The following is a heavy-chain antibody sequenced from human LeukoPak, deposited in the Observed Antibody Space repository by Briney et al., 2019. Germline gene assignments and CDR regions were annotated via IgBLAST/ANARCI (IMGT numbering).Heavy chain of an antibody. CDR3: ARHLDYGDYSITGMDV. Sequence: GRSPRLSCAASGFTFDDYAMHWVRQAPGKGLEWVSGISWNSGSIGYADSVKGRFTISRDNSKNTLYLQMNSLRAEDTAVYYCARHLDYGDYSITGMDVWGQGTTVTVSS. J-gene: IGHJ6*02. D-gene: IGHD4-17*01. CDR2: ISWNSGSI. CDR1: GFTFDDYA. V-gene: IGHV3-9*01.